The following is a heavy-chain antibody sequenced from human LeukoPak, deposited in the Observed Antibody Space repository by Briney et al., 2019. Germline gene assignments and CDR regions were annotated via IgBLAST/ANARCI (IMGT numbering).Heavy chain of an antibody. CDR3: AAQPAAGTGAFDI. Sequence: SETLSLTCTVSGGSISSSSYYWGWIRQPPGKGLEWIGSIYYSGSTNYNPSLKSRVTISVDTSKNQFSLKLSSVTAADTAVYYCAAQPAAGTGAFDIWGQGTMVTVSS. CDR2: IYYSGST. D-gene: IGHD6-13*01. CDR1: GGSISSSSYY. J-gene: IGHJ3*02. V-gene: IGHV4-39*07.